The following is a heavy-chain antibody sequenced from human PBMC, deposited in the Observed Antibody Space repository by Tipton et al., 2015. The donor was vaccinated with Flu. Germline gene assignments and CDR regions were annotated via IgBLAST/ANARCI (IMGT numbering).Heavy chain of an antibody. J-gene: IGHJ4*02. CDR2: ISHSGRT. V-gene: IGHV4-38-2*01. D-gene: IGHD3-10*01. Sequence: TLSLTCAVSDYSVSSGYYWGWIRQPPGKGLEWIGTISHSGRTYYKPSLKSRVTVSLDTSNNQFSLNLKFVTAADTAVYYCARSTYYYGSGTSDFWGQGTLVTVTS. CDR1: DYSVSSGYY. CDR3: ARSTYYYGSGTSDF.